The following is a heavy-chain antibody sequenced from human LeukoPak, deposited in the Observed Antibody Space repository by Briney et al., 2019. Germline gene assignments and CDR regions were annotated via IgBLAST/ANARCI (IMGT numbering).Heavy chain of an antibody. Sequence: SSPTLANPTQTLTLTCTFSGFSLNTRGVGVGWIRQPPGRALEWLALIYWDDDRRYSPSLKSRLTITKDTSRNQVVLTMTDMDPVDTATYFCAHRKNYYDSSVFDNWGQGTLVTVSS. CDR2: IYWDDDR. CDR3: AHRKNYYDSSVFDN. D-gene: IGHD3-22*01. J-gene: IGHJ4*02. CDR1: GFSLNTRGVG. V-gene: IGHV2-5*02.